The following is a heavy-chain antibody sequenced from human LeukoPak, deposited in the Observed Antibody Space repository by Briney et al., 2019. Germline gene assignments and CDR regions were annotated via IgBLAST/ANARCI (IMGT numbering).Heavy chain of an antibody. J-gene: IGHJ4*02. Sequence: SETLSLTCAISGVSVSSNTAAWNWIRQSPSRGLEWLGRTYYRSKWYDAYAVFVKSRIIINPATSKNQFYLQLNSVTPEDTAVYYCARNNPNSSVWYSFDSWGQGTLVTVSS. CDR2: TYYRSKWYD. D-gene: IGHD6-19*01. CDR1: GVSVSSNTAA. V-gene: IGHV6-1*01. CDR3: ARNNPNSSVWYSFDS.